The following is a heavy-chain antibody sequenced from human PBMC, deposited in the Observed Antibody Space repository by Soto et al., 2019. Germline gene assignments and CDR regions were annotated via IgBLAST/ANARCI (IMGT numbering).Heavy chain of an antibody. Sequence: EVQLLESGGGLVQPGGSLRLSCAASGFTFNSYAMSWVRQAPGKGLEWVSTISGSGGSTYYADSVKGRFTISRDNSKKRLYLQKKSVGAEEPGVYCGADGGGDYSSGWYGAFDIGGQGTMVTVSS. V-gene: IGHV3-23*01. J-gene: IGHJ3*02. CDR3: ADGGGDYSSGWYGAFDI. D-gene: IGHD6-19*01. CDR1: GFTFNSYA. CDR2: ISGSGGST.